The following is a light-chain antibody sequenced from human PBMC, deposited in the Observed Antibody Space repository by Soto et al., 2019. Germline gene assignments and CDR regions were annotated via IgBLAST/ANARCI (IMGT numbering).Light chain of an antibody. J-gene: IGLJ1*01. Sequence: QGALTQPASVSGSPGQSITISCTGTSSDVGGYNYVSWYQQHPGKAPKLMIYEVSNRPSGVSNRFSGSKSGNTASLTISGLQAEDEADYYCSSYTSSSTPYVFGTGTKVTVL. V-gene: IGLV2-14*01. CDR1: SSDVGGYNY. CDR3: SSYTSSSTPYV. CDR2: EVS.